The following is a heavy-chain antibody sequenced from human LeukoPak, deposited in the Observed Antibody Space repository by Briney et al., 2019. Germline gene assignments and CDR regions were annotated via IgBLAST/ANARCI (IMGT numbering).Heavy chain of an antibody. CDR2: IIPIFGRA. Sequence: ASVKVSCKASGGTFSSYAISWVRQAPGQGLEWMGGIIPIFGRANYAQKFQGRVTITADESTSTAYMELSSLRSEDTAVYYCARDCSGGSCYSGSGYWGQGTLVTVSS. D-gene: IGHD2-15*01. CDR3: ARDCSGGSCYSGSGY. V-gene: IGHV1-69*13. J-gene: IGHJ4*02. CDR1: GGTFSSYA.